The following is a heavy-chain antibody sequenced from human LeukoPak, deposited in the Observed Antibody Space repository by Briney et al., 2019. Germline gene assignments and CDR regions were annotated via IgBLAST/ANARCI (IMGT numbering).Heavy chain of an antibody. CDR2: MNPNSGNT. CDR1: GYTFTSYD. J-gene: IGHJ6*03. CDR3: ARGLKRSRFYYYYMDV. Sequence: ASVKVSCKASGYTFTSYDINWVRQATGQGLEWMGWMNPNSGNTGYAQKFQGRVTITRNTSISTAYMELSSLRSEDTAVYYCARGLKRSRFYYYYMDVWGKGTTVTVSS. V-gene: IGHV1-8*03.